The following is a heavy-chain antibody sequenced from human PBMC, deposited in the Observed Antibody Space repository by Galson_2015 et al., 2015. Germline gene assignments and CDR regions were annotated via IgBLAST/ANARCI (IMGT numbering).Heavy chain of an antibody. D-gene: IGHD2-15*01. Sequence: SVKVSCKASGHTFPNYYIHWLRQAPGQGLEWMGAINPSGGNTIYAQKFQGRVTMTRDTSTSVVYMELSSQTSEDAAVYYCATRRPGSGGTCYGLDVWGQGTTVTVSS. CDR2: INPSGGNT. CDR3: ATRRPGSGGTCYGLDV. CDR1: GHTFPNYY. J-gene: IGHJ6*02. V-gene: IGHV1-46*01.